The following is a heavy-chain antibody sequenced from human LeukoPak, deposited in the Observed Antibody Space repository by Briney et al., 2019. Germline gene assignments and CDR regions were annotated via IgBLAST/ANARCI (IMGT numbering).Heavy chain of an antibody. V-gene: IGHV5-51*01. CDR1: GYSFTSYW. Sequence: NLGESLKISCQGSGYSFTSYWIAWVRQMPGKGLEWMGIIYPGDSDTRYSPSFQGQVTISADKSISTAYLQWSSLKASDTAMYYCALYDSSGSLFRYWGQGTLVTVSS. CDR2: IYPGDSDT. D-gene: IGHD3-22*01. J-gene: IGHJ4*02. CDR3: ALYDSSGSLFRY.